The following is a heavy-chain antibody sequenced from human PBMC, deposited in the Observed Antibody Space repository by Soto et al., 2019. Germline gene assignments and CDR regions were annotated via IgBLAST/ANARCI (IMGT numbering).Heavy chain of an antibody. CDR1: GFTSSSYG. V-gene: IGHV3-30*03. CDR2: ISYDGSNK. J-gene: IGHJ1*01. CDR3: ADQKLVQLLSGYFQH. D-gene: IGHD3-10*01. Sequence: GGSLRLSCAASGFTSSSYGMHWVRQAPGKGLEWVAVISYDGSNKFYADSVKGRFTISRDNSKNTLYLQMNSLRAEDTAVYYCADQKLVQLLSGYFQHWGQGTLVTVSS.